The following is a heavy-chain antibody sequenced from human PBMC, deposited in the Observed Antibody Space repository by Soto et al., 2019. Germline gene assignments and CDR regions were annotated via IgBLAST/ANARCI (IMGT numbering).Heavy chain of an antibody. CDR2: ISYDGSNK. J-gene: IGHJ6*02. V-gene: IGHV3-30*18. CDR3: AKDRGTAIGEDYYYYYGMDV. CDR1: GFTFSSYG. D-gene: IGHD5-18*01. Sequence: GGSLRLSCAASGFTFSSYGMHWVRQAPGKGLEWVTVISYDGSNKYYADSVKGRFTISRDNSKNTLYLQMNSLRAVDTAVYYCAKDRGTAIGEDYYYYYGMDVWGQGTTVTVSS.